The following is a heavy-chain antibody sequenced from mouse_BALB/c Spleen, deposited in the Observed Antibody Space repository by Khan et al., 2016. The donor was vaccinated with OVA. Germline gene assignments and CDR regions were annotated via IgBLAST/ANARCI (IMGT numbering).Heavy chain of an antibody. Sequence: QVQLQQPGAELVRPGASVKLSCKASGYSFTSYWMNWVKQRPGQGLEWIGLIHPVDSETRLNQKFKDKATLTVDKSSSTAYMQLSSTTSEDSAVYYCARGTTASYWYFDVWGAGTTVTVSS. CDR1: GYSFTSYW. J-gene: IGHJ1*01. V-gene: IGHV1-61*01. CDR3: ARGTTASYWYFDV. D-gene: IGHD1-2*01. CDR2: IHPVDSET.